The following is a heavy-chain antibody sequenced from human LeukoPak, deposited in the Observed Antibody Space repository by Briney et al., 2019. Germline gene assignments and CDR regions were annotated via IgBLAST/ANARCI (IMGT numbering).Heavy chain of an antibody. V-gene: IGHV3-15*01. CDR2: IKSKTDGGTT. Sequence: GGSLRLSCAASGFTFSNAWMSWVRQAPGKGLEWVGRIKSKTDGGTTDYAAPVRGRFTTSRDDSKNTLYLQMNSLKTEDTAVYYCTTAYYYGSGSPRVYWGQGTLVTVSS. J-gene: IGHJ4*02. CDR1: GFTFSNAW. CDR3: TTAYYYGSGSPRVY. D-gene: IGHD3-10*01.